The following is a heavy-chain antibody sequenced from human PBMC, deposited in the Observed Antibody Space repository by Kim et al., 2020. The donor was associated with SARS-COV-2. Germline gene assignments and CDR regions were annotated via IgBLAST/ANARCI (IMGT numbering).Heavy chain of an antibody. CDR2: IYYSGST. CDR1: GGSISSYY. D-gene: IGHD3-16*02. CDR3: ARGSRMSTFWGGISDY. J-gene: IGHJ4*02. Sequence: SETLSLTCTVYGGSISSYYWSWIRQPPGKGLEWIGYIYYSGSTHYNPSLKSRVTISVDTSKNQFSLKLSSVTAADTAVYYCARGSRMSTFWGGISDYWGQGTLVTVSS. V-gene: IGHV4-59*13.